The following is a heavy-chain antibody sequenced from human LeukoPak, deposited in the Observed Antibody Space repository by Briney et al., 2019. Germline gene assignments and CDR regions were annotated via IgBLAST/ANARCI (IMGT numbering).Heavy chain of an antibody. Sequence: ASVKVSCKASGYTFTSYYMHWVRQAPGQGLEWMGIINPSGGSTSYAQKFQGRVTMTRDTSTSTVYMELSSLRSEDTAVYYCARVGQWLVPFWYFDYWGQGTLVTVSS. CDR3: ARVGQWLVPFWYFDY. D-gene: IGHD6-19*01. CDR2: INPSGGST. V-gene: IGHV1-46*01. J-gene: IGHJ4*02. CDR1: GYTFTSYY.